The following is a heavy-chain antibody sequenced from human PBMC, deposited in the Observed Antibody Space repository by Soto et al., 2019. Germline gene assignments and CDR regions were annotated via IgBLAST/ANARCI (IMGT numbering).Heavy chain of an antibody. J-gene: IGHJ6*02. D-gene: IGHD1-26*01. CDR1: GYTFTSYY. CDR2: INPSGGST. V-gene: IGHV1-46*01. CDR3: AKDEVGAIYYYYGMDV. Sequence: ASVKVSCKASGYTFTSYYMHWVRQAPGQGLEWMGIINPSGGSTSYAQKFQGRVTMTRDTSTSTVYMELSSLRSEDTAVYYCAKDEVGAIYYYYGMDVWGQGTTVTVSS.